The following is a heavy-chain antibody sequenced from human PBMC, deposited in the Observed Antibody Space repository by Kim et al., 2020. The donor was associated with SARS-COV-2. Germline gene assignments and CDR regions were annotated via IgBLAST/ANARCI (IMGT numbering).Heavy chain of an antibody. J-gene: IGHJ6*02. V-gene: IGHV4-4*07. CDR1: GGSISSYY. Sequence: GGSISSYYWSWIRQPAGKGLEWIGRIYTSGSTNYNPSLKSRVTMSVDTSKNQFSLKLSSVTAADTAVYYCARDPRSGGYYYYGMDVWGQGTKVTV. CDR3: ARDPRSGGYYYYGMDV. CDR2: IYTSGST.